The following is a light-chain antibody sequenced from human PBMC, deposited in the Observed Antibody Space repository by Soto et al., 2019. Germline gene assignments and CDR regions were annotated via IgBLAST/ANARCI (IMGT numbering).Light chain of an antibody. Sequence: QSALTQPASVSGSPGQSITISCTGTSSDVGGYNYVSWYQQHPGKAPKLMIYDVSNRPAGVSNRFSGSKSGNTASLTISGRQAEDEADYYCCSYTSSSTLVFGTGTKLTVL. J-gene: IGLJ1*01. V-gene: IGLV2-14*01. CDR1: SSDVGGYNY. CDR3: CSYTSSSTLV. CDR2: DVS.